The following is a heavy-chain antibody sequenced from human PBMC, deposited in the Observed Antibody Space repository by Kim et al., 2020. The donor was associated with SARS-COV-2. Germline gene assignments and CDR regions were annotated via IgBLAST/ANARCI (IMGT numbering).Heavy chain of an antibody. D-gene: IGHD5-12*01. CDR1: GGTFSTYA. Sequence: SVKVSCKASGGTFSTYAISWVRQAPGQGLEWIGGIIPMFQKADYAQKFQGRVTITADESTTTAYMEVSRLRSEDTAMYFCATRLKDPTTPVASTGYYFFGMDVWGQGTTVTVSS. CDR2: IIPMFQKA. CDR3: ATRLKDPTTPVASTGYYFFGMDV. J-gene: IGHJ6*02. V-gene: IGHV1-69*13.